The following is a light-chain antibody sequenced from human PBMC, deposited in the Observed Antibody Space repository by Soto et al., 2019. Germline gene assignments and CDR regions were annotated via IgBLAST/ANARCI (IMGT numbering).Light chain of an antibody. CDR2: GAS. V-gene: IGKV3-20*01. J-gene: IGKJ2*01. CDR3: QQYGDSPYA. Sequence: EIVLTQAQGTLSLSPGERATLSCRASQSVRSDYLAWYHQKPGQAPRLLIYGASTRATVIPDRFSGSGSGTDLTLTIITLEPEDCAVYDCQQYGDSPYAFGQRTNLEI. CDR1: QSVRSDY.